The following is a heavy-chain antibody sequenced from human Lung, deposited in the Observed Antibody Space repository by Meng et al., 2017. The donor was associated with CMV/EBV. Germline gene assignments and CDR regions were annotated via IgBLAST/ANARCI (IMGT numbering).Heavy chain of an antibody. V-gene: IGHV4-4*02. CDR1: GGSSSSSNW. CDR3: ASFPPPGKQWLVTDY. CDR2: IYHSGST. Sequence: GERQEAGPGLVKPSGTLSLTCAVSGGSSSSSNWWGWVRQPPGKGLEWIGEIYHSGSTNYNPSLKSRVTISVDKSKNQFSLKLSSVTAADTAVYYCASFPPPGKQWLVTDYWGQGTLVTVSS. D-gene: IGHD6-19*01. J-gene: IGHJ4*02.